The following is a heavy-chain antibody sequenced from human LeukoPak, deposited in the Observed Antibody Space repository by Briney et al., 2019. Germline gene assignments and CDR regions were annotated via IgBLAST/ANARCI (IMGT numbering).Heavy chain of an antibody. J-gene: IGHJ3*02. CDR3: ARGEGGDRWGAFDI. D-gene: IGHD2-21*02. CDR2: IYYSGST. CDR1: GGSISSYY. Sequence: SETLSLTCTVSGGSISSYYWSWIRQPPGKGLEWIGYIYYSGSTNYNPSLKSRVTISVDTSKNQFSLKLSSVTAADTAVYYCARGEGGDRWGAFDIWGQGTMVTVSS. V-gene: IGHV4-59*01.